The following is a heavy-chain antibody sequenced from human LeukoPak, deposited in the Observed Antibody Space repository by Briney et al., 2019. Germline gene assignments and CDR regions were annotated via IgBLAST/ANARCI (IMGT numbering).Heavy chain of an antibody. D-gene: IGHD2-21*01. V-gene: IGHV1-2*02. Sequence: GASVKVSCKPSGYTFNDYYMHWVRQAPGHGLEWMGWINPNSGDTNYAQKFQRRVTMTRDTSISTAYMALSRLNSDDTAIYYCAREEDVVVVIARPSDSWGQGTLVTVSS. CDR2: INPNSGDT. CDR1: GYTFNDYY. CDR3: AREEDVVVVIARPSDS. J-gene: IGHJ4*02.